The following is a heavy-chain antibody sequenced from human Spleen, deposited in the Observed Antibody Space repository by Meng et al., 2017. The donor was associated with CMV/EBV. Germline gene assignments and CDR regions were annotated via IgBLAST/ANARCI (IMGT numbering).Heavy chain of an antibody. D-gene: IGHD3-3*01. V-gene: IGHV2-5*01. CDR3: AHSAGQYFDFWSGKYNWFDP. CDR1: GVG. Sequence: GVGVGWILPPPGVPLEWLALIYWNDAKRYSPSLKSRLTITKDTSKNPVVLTMTNMDPVDTATYYCAHSAGQYFDFWSGKYNWFDPWGQGTLVTVSS. CDR2: IYWNDAK. J-gene: IGHJ5*02.